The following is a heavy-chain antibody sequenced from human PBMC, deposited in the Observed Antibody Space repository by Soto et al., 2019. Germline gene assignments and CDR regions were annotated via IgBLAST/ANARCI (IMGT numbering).Heavy chain of an antibody. J-gene: IGHJ6*02. CDR3: ARVPSYYYYGMDV. V-gene: IGHV4-30-2*01. Sequence: TLSLTCAVSGGSISSGGYSWSWIRQPPGKGLEWIGYIYHSGSTYYNQSLRSRVTISIDRSKNQFSLNLSSVTAADTAVYYCARVPSYYYYGMDVWGQGTTVTVSS. CDR1: GGSISSGGYS. CDR2: IYHSGST.